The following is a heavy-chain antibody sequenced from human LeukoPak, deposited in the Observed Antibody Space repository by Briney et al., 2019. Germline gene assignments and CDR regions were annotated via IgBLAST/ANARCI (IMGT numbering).Heavy chain of an antibody. V-gene: IGHV3-48*04. CDR2: IAHDSTTI. CDR3: ARATRNGYDY. J-gene: IGHJ4*02. D-gene: IGHD5-24*01. CDR1: GFTFRIYG. Sequence: GGSLRLSCAASGFTFRIYGMNWVRQAPGKGPEWVSHIAHDSTTIYYADSVRGRFTMSGDNARNSLFLQMNSLRPEDTAMYYCARATRNGYDYWGQGTLVTVSS.